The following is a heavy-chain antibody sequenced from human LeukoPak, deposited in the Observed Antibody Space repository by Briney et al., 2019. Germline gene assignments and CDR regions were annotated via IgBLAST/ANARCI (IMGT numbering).Heavy chain of an antibody. D-gene: IGHD3-16*01. J-gene: IGHJ4*02. CDR1: GFTFSSYA. V-gene: IGHV3-30*04. CDR3: ARDGPFTFGDLSYFDY. Sequence: PGRSLRLSCAASGFTFSSYAMHWVRQATGKGLEWVAVISYDGSNKYYADSVKGRFTISRDNSKNTLYLQMNSLRAEDTAVYYCARDGPFTFGDLSYFDYWGQGTLVTVSS. CDR2: ISYDGSNK.